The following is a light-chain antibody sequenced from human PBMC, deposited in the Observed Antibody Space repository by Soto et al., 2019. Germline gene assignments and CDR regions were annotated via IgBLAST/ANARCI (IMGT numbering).Light chain of an antibody. Sequence: DIEMTQSPASLSASTGDTVTITCRTSQDVTTYLNWYQQKPGKAPKLLIDGASRLRSGVPLRFSGSGSGTDFTLTISSLQPEDFATYYCQQSYSSPPHTFGGGTKVDIK. CDR1: QDVTTY. J-gene: IGKJ4*02. CDR3: QQSYSSPPHT. CDR2: GAS. V-gene: IGKV1-39*01.